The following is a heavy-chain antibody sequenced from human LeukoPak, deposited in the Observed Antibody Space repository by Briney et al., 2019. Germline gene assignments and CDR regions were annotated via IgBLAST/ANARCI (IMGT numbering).Heavy chain of an antibody. CDR1: GFTFNNDA. CDR3: VKRAVAGTYYFDY. D-gene: IGHD6-19*01. Sequence: PGGSLRLSCAASGFTFNNDAMSWVRQASGKVLDCVSVISASGASPYYADSVKGRFTISRDNSKNTLYLQMNSLRPEDTAVYYCVKRAVAGTYYFDYWGQGTLVTVSS. J-gene: IGHJ4*02. V-gene: IGHV3-23*01. CDR2: ISASGASP.